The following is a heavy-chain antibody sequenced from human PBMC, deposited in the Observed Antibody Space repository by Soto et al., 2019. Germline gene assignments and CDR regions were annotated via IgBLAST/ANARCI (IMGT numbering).Heavy chain of an antibody. Sequence: SETLSLTCTVSGGSISTSSYYWAWIRQPPGKGLEWIGSIYYSGTTYYNPSLTSRVTMSVDRSKNQFSLNLDPVTAADTAVYYCARQGTYTYNWFDPWGQGTLVTVSS. CDR1: GGSISTSSYY. D-gene: IGHD2-2*02. CDR3: ARQGTYTYNWFDP. CDR2: IYYSGTT. V-gene: IGHV4-39*01. J-gene: IGHJ5*02.